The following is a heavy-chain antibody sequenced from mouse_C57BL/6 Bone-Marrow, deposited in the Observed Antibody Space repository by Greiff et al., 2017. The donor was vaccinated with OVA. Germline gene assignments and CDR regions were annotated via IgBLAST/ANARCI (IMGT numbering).Heavy chain of an antibody. Sequence: EVQLQESGAELVRPGASVKLSCTASGFNIKDDYMHWVKQRPEQGLEWIGWIDPENGDTEYASKFQGKATITADTSSNTAYLQLSSLTSEDTAVYYCTTITTVVAPHFDYWGQGTTLTVSS. CDR1: GFNIKDDY. J-gene: IGHJ2*01. D-gene: IGHD1-1*01. V-gene: IGHV14-4*01. CDR2: IDPENGDT. CDR3: TTITTVVAPHFDY.